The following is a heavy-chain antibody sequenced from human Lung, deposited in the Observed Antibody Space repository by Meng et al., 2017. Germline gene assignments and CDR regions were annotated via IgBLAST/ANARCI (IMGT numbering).Heavy chain of an antibody. CDR1: GFTFSDYS. CDR3: ARDYGGNSGGY. CDR2: ISSGSSYI. D-gene: IGHD4-23*01. J-gene: IGHJ4*02. Sequence: GEQVGSGGGLVKPGGSLTLSCAASGFTFSDYSMNWVRQAPGKGLEWVSSISSGSSYIYYADSVKGRFTISRDNAKNSLYLHMNSLRVEDTGLYYCARDYGGNSGGYWGQGTLVTVSS. V-gene: IGHV3-21*03.